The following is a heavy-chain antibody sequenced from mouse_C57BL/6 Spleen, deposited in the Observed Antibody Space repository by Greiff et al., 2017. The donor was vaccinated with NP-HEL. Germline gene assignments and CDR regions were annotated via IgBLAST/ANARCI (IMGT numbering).Heavy chain of an antibody. D-gene: IGHD2-2*01. CDR1: GYTFTSYW. CDR3: ARSPGYEDAMDY. J-gene: IGHJ4*01. V-gene: IGHV1-55*01. Sequence: QVQLQQPGAELVKPGASVKMSCKASGYTFTSYWITWVKQRPGQGLEWIGDIYPGSGSTNYNEKFKSKATLTVDTSSSTAYRQVGSQTSEDSAVYYCARSPGYEDAMDYWGQGTSVTVSS. CDR2: IYPGSGST.